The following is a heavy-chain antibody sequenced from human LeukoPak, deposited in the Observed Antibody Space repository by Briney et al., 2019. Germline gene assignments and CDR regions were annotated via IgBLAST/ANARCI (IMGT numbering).Heavy chain of an antibody. Sequence: GGSLRLSCAASGFTLSNYAMTWVRQGPGKGPEWVAGISHTIGSIYYLDSVKGRFTISRDNYRNTLYLQMNNLRDEDTAVYYCAKGVLRLNYGYFDLWGRGTLVSVSS. V-gene: IGHV3-23*01. CDR2: ISHTIGSI. D-gene: IGHD3-16*01. J-gene: IGHJ2*01. CDR1: GFTLSNYA. CDR3: AKGVLRLNYGYFDL.